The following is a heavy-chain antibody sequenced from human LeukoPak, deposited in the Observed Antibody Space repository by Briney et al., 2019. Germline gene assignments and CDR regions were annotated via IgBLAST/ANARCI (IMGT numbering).Heavy chain of an antibody. Sequence: GGSLRLSCAASGFTFSSYWMSWVRQAPGKGLEWVANIKQDGSEKYYVDSVKGRFTISRDNAKNSLYLQMNSLRAEDTAVYYCARDRGYSYGHYYYYGMDVWGQGTTVTVSS. D-gene: IGHD5-18*01. CDR2: IKQDGSEK. J-gene: IGHJ6*02. CDR3: ARDRGYSYGHYYYYGMDV. CDR1: GFTFSSYW. V-gene: IGHV3-7*03.